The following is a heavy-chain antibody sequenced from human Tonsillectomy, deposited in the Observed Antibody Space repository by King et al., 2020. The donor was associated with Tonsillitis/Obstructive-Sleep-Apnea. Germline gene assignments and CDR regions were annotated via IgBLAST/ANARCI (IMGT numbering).Heavy chain of an antibody. CDR1: GLTFSSYA. J-gene: IGHJ2*01. D-gene: IGHD6-19*01. Sequence: VQLVESGGGLVQPGGSLRLSCAASGLTFSSYAMTWVRQAPGKGLEWVSVISASGGTTYYADSVKGRFTISRDNSKNTLYLQMNSLRVEDTAVYYCAQGTAWGVAGYYCYFDLWGRGPLVTVSS. V-gene: IGHV3-23*04. CDR2: ISASGGTT. CDR3: AQGTAWGVAGYYCYFDL.